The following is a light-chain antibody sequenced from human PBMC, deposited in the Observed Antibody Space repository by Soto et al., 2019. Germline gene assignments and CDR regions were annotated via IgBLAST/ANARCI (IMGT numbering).Light chain of an antibody. J-gene: IGKJ3*01. Sequence: DIQMTPSPSSLSASVGDRVTITCQASQDITSYLNWYQHKPGKAPKLLIFDASILEEGVPPRFSGSGSGTDLTRTISSLQPEDVATYYCQHCDYLPIFGPGTTVDFK. CDR2: DAS. V-gene: IGKV1-33*01. CDR1: QDITSY. CDR3: QHCDYLPI.